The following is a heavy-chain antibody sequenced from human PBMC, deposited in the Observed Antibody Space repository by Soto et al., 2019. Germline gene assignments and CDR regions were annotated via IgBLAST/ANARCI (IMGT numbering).Heavy chain of an antibody. J-gene: IGHJ4*02. CDR3: ARDKGSSGWGGYYFDY. Sequence: SETLSLTCAVSGYSISSGYYWGWTRQPPGKGLEWIGSIYHSGSTYYNPSLKSRVTISVDTSKNQFSLKLSSVTAADTAVYYCARDKGSSGWGGYYFDYWGQGTLVTVSS. CDR1: GYSISSGYY. D-gene: IGHD6-19*01. V-gene: IGHV4-38-2*02. CDR2: IYHSGST.